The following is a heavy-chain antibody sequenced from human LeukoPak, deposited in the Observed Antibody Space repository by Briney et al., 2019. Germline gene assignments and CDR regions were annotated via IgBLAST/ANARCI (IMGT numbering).Heavy chain of an antibody. CDR2: IYHSGTK. J-gene: IGHJ4*02. CDR3: ARQIETHGDY. V-gene: IGHV4-38-2*01. Sequence: SETLSLTCAVSGWSLSRGYFWGWIRQPPGKGLEWIATIYHSGTKYYNPSLKSRVTISVDTSKNQFSLSLRSVTAADTAVYYCARQIETHGDYWAQGSLVTVSS. CDR1: GWSLSRGYF. D-gene: IGHD2/OR15-2a*01.